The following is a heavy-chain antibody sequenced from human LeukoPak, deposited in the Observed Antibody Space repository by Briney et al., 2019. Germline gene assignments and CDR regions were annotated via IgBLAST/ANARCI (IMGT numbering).Heavy chain of an antibody. CDR3: ARRRTYYDFWSGYYLRTEPSSGPKPLVDY. V-gene: IGHV4-39*01. CDR2: IYYSGST. CDR1: GGSISSSSYY. J-gene: IGHJ4*02. Sequence: PSETLSLTCTVSGGSISSSSYYWGWIRQPPGKGLEWIGSIYYSGSTYYNPSLKSRVTISVDTSKNQFSLKLSSVTAADTAVYYCARRRTYYDFWSGYYLRTEPSSGPKPLVDYWGQGTLVTVSS. D-gene: IGHD3-3*01.